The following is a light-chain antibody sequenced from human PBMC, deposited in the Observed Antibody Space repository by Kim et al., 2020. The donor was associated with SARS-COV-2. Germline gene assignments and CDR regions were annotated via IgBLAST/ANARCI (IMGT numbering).Light chain of an antibody. CDR2: KAS. J-gene: IGKJ1*01. CDR3: QQYNSYWGT. V-gene: IGKV1-5*03. Sequence: ASVGDRVTITCRASQSISSWLAWYQQKPGKAPKLLIYKASSLESGVPSRFSGSGSGTEFTLTISSLQPDDFATYYCQQYNSYWGTFGQGTKVEIK. CDR1: QSISSW.